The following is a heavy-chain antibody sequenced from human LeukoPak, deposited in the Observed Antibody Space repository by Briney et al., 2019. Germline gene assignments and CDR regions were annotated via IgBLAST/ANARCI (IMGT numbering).Heavy chain of an antibody. V-gene: IGHV3-23*01. J-gene: IGHJ4*02. D-gene: IGHD6-13*01. CDR2: ISWNSGSI. CDR1: GFTFSTYA. Sequence: GGSLKLSCAASGFTFSTYAMHWVRQAPGKGLEWVSGISWNSGSIGYADSVKGRFTISRDNSKNTLYLQMNSLRAEDTAVYYCAKDPPTSSRVYWGQGTLVTVSS. CDR3: AKDPPTSSRVY.